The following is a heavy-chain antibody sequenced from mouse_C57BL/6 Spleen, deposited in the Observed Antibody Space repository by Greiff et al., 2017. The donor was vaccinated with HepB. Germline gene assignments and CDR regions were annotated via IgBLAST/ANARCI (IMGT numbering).Heavy chain of an antibody. Sequence: QVQLKQPGAELVKPGASVKLSCKASGYTFTSYWMHWVKQRPGRGLEWIGRIDPNSGGTKYNEKFKSKATLTVDKPSSTAYMQLSSLTSEDSAVYYCARDLYYYGSSFSYYFDYWGQGTTLTVSS. V-gene: IGHV1-72*01. CDR1: GYTFTSYW. J-gene: IGHJ2*01. CDR3: ARDLYYYGSSFSYYFDY. D-gene: IGHD1-1*01. CDR2: IDPNSGGT.